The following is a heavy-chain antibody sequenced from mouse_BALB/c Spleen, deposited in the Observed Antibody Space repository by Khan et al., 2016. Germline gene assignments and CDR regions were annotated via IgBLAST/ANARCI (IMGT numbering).Heavy chain of an antibody. V-gene: IGHV4-1*02. Sequence: EVKLLESGGGLVQPGDSLKLSCAASGFDFSRFWINWVRQAPGKGLEWIGEINPDSTTINYTPSLKDKFIISRDNAKNTLYLNMNKVRSEDKALYFCASPTVGMDYWGQGTSVTVSS. CDR2: INPDSTTI. CDR1: GFDFSRFW. D-gene: IGHD1-1*01. CDR3: ASPTVGMDY. J-gene: IGHJ4*01.